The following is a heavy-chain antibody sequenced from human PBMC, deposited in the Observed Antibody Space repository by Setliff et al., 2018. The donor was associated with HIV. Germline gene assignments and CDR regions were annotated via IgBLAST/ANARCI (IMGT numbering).Heavy chain of an antibody. CDR1: GGSISNSGYY. J-gene: IGHJ5*02. Sequence: SETLSLTCTVSGGSISNSGYYWSWIRQPPGKGLEWIGSIYYSGSTYYNPSLKSRVTISVDTSKNQFSLKLSSVTAADAAVYYCASRVYYYDSSGYLREEGFDPWGQGTLVTV. D-gene: IGHD3-22*01. CDR2: IYYSGST. V-gene: IGHV4-39*01. CDR3: ASRVYYYDSSGYLREEGFDP.